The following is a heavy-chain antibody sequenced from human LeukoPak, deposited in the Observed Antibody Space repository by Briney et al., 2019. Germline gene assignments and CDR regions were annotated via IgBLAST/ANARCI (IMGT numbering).Heavy chain of an antibody. J-gene: IGHJ4*02. D-gene: IGHD3-10*01. CDR1: GFTFSDYY. Sequence: GGSLRLSCAASGFTFSDYYMSWIRQAPGKGLEWVSYISSSGSTIYYADSVKGRFTISRDNAKNSLFLQLNSLRAEDTAVYYCVRDRGWFHFDLWGQGTLVTVSS. V-gene: IGHV3-11*04. CDR2: ISSSGSTI. CDR3: VRDRGWFHFDL.